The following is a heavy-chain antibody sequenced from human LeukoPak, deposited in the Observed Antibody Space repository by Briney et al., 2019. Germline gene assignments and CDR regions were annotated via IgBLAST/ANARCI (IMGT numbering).Heavy chain of an antibody. V-gene: IGHV5-51*01. D-gene: IGHD5-12*01. Sequence: GESLKISCKGSGYSFTSYWIGWVRQMPGKGLELMGIIYPGDSDTRYSPSYQGQVTISADKSISTAYLQWSSLKASDTAMYYCARRHGYSGYVIDYWGQGTLVTVSS. J-gene: IGHJ4*02. CDR1: GYSFTSYW. CDR2: IYPGDSDT. CDR3: ARRHGYSGYVIDY.